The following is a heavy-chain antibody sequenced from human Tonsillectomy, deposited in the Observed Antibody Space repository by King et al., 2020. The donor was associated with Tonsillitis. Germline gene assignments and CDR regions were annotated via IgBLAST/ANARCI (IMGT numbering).Heavy chain of an antibody. D-gene: IGHD2-15*01. CDR3: AKERALGTFDI. CDR2: VNGYGGST. Sequence: VQLVESGGGLVQPGGSLRLSCAASGFTFSSYAMSWVRQAPGKGLEWVSGVNGYGGSTYYADSVKGRFTISRDSAKNTLYLQMNSLRAEDTAVYYCAKERALGTFDIWGQGTMVTVSS. J-gene: IGHJ3*02. CDR1: GFTFSSYA. V-gene: IGHV3-23*04.